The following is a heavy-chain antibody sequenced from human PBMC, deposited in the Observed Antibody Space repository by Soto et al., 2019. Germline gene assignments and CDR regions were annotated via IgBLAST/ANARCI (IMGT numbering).Heavy chain of an antibody. CDR2: ISGSVGIT. CDR1: GFTFSTYA. J-gene: IGHJ4*02. CDR3: ALRKTGSYCEC. Sequence: WGSVRLSCEGSGFTFSTYAMSWVRQAPGKGLEWVSAISGSVGITYYTDSVKGRFTISRDNSKNTLYLQMNTLRAEDTALYYCALRKTGSYCECWGQGSLVNVSS. D-gene: IGHD1-26*01. V-gene: IGHV3-23*01.